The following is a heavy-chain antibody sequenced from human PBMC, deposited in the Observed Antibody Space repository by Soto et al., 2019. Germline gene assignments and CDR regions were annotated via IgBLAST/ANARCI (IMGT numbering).Heavy chain of an antibody. V-gene: IGHV1-24*01. CDR1: GYRLSELS. CDR2: FDPEDAEP. J-gene: IGHJ3*02. Sequence: QVQVEQSGAEVRKPGASVKVSCKVSGYRLSELSMHWVRQAPGKGLEWVGGFDPEDAEPIYAQKFQGRVTMTEDTSTDTAYMEMSSLRSEDTALYYCAIDRSGIQLWLIPRSFDIWGQGKMVTVSS. D-gene: IGHD6-19*01. CDR3: AIDRSGIQLWLIPRSFDI.